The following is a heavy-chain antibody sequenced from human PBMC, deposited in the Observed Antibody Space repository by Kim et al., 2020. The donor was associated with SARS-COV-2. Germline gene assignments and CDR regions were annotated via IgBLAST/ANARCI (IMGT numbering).Heavy chain of an antibody. Sequence: STGSTIYSAASVKGRFTSSRDNAKNSLYLQMNSLRAEDTAVYYCAGRLDYWGQGALVTVSS. CDR3: AGRLDY. D-gene: IGHD1-26*01. V-gene: IGHV3-48*03. J-gene: IGHJ4*02. CDR2: STGSTI.